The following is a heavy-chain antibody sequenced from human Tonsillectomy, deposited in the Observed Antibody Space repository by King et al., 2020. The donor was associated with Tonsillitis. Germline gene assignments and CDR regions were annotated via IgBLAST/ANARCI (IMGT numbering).Heavy chain of an antibody. J-gene: IGHJ5*02. V-gene: IGHV4-39*01. CDR1: GGSISSSSYY. D-gene: IGHD3-22*01. CDR3: ARPSYYYDSSGYYGNWFDP. Sequence: LQLQESGPGLVKPSETLSLTCTVSGGSISSSSYYWGWIRQPPGKGLEWIGSIYYSGCTYYNPSPKRRVPISVDTSKNQFSLKLSSVTAADPAVYYCARPSYYYDSSGYYGNWFDPWGQGTLVTVSS. CDR2: IYYSGCT.